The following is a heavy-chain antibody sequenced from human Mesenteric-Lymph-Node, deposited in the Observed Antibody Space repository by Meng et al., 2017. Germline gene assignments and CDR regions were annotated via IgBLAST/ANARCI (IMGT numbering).Heavy chain of an antibody. CDR1: GYSFTSYW. CDR2: IYPGDSDT. D-gene: IGHD2-2*01. CDR3: ARHLGYCSSTSCFERRRAPYYYYYGMDV. V-gene: IGHV5-51*01. J-gene: IGHJ6*02. Sequence: GESLKISCKGSGYSFTSYWIGWVRQMPGKGLEWMGIIYPGDSDTRYSPSFQGQVTISADKSISTAYLQWSSLEASDTAMYYCARHLGYCSSTSCFERRRAPYYYYYGMDVWGQGTTVTVSS.